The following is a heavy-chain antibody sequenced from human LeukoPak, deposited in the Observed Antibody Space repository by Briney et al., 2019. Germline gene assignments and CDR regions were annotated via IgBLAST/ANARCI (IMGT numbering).Heavy chain of an antibody. Sequence: PGGSLRLSCVVSGFSFSNYWMSWVRQAPGKGPEWVSAIVGSGSSAYYADSVKGRFTISRDNSKNTLYLQMNSLRAEDTALYYCARGGYTYGWGAFDIWGQGTRVTVSS. CDR2: IVGSGSSA. CDR3: ARGGYTYGWGAFDI. J-gene: IGHJ3*02. CDR1: GFSFSNYW. V-gene: IGHV3-23*01. D-gene: IGHD5-18*01.